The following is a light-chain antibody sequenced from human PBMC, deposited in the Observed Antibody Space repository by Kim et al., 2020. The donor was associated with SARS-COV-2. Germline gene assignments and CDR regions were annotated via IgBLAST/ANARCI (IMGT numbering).Light chain of an antibody. Sequence: SSELTQDPAVSVALGQTVRITCQGDSLRSYYASWYQQKPGQAPVLVIYGKNNRPPGIPARFSGSSPGNTASLTITGARGEVEADYYCTSRDSSGNHYVFG. CDR2: GKN. CDR1: SLRSYY. V-gene: IGLV3-19*01. CDR3: TSRDSSGNHYV. J-gene: IGLJ1*01.